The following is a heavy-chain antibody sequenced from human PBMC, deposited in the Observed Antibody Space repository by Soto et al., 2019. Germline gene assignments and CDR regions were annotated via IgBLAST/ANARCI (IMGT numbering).Heavy chain of an antibody. CDR1: GGSLSDYY. CDR2: IFYSGST. Sequence: PSETLSLTCAVSGGSLSDYYWHWIRQPPGKGLEWLGNIFYSGSTNYNPSLKSRISMSVDTSKNQIFLNLNSVTTADTAVYYCARVASTISNCYYIDLWGKGTPVTVSS. D-gene: IGHD1-26*01. V-gene: IGHV4-59*01. J-gene: IGHJ6*03. CDR3: ARVASTISNCYYIDL.